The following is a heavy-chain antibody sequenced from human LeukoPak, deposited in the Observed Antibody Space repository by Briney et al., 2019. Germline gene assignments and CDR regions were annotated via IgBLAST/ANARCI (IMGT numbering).Heavy chain of an antibody. D-gene: IGHD6-19*01. CDR2: INPNSGGT. J-gene: IGHJ4*02. CDR1: GYTLTGYY. V-gene: IGHV1-2*02. Sequence: ASVKVSCKASGYTLTGYYMHWVRQAPGQGLEWMGWINPNSGGTNYAQKFQGRVTMTRDTSISTAYMELSRLRSDDTAVYYCARTSSSSGWYLAPDFDYWGQGTLVTVSS. CDR3: ARTSSSSGWYLAPDFDY.